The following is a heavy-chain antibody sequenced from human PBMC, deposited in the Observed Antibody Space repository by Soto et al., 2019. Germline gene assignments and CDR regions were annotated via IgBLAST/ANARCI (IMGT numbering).Heavy chain of an antibody. J-gene: IGHJ4*02. CDR1: GYTFTDHG. Sequence: QVQLVQSGPEVKKPGASVTVSCKTSGYTFTDHGIDWVRQAPGQGLEWVGWVSSYNGNTNYAYNLKDRVIMTTDASPSTAYMERRGLRSDDTAVYYCAREAGGSYSPADFWGKGTPVPVSS. V-gene: IGHV1-18*01. D-gene: IGHD3-10*01. CDR3: AREAGGSYSPADF. CDR2: VSSYNGNT.